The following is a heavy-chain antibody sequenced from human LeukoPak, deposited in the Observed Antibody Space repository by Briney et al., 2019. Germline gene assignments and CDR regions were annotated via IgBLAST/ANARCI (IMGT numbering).Heavy chain of an antibody. CDR1: GFTFSSYW. CDR3: AKGDCRRGYIFDY. D-gene: IGHD2-21*01. V-gene: IGHV3-74*01. Sequence: PGGSLRLSCAASGFTFSSYWMHWVRQAPGKGLVWVSRINSDGSSTSYADSVKGRFTISRDNSKNTLYLQMNSLRAEDTAVYYCAKGDCRRGYIFDYWGQGTLVTVSS. CDR2: INSDGSST. J-gene: IGHJ4*02.